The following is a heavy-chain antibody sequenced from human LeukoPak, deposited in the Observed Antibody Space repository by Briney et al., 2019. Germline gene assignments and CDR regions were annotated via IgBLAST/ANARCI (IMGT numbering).Heavy chain of an antibody. CDR1: GYTFTGYW. Sequence: ASVKVSCKAFGYTFTGYWMHWVRQAPGQGPEWMGVISPSGGSTIYAQKFKGRVTLTRDMSTSTDYLELSSLRSEDTAVYYCARGVNEYCSGGSCYSNGYWGQGTLVTVSS. CDR3: ARGVNEYCSGGSCYSNGY. CDR2: ISPSGGST. J-gene: IGHJ4*02. V-gene: IGHV1-46*01. D-gene: IGHD2-15*01.